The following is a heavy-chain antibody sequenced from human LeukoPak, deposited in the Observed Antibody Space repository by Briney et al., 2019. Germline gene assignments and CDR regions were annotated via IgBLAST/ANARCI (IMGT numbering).Heavy chain of an antibody. CDR2: IFYSGST. CDR1: GGSVGSGNYY. D-gene: IGHD3-9*01. V-gene: IGHV4-61*01. Sequence: SEALSLTCSVSGGSVGSGNYYWSWIRQPPGKGLEWIGNIFYSGSTNYNPSLKSRVTISIDTSKNQFSLILTSVTAADTAVYYCARTTRNYDILTGYSPNWFDPWGQGALVTVSS. J-gene: IGHJ5*02. CDR3: ARTTRNYDILTGYSPNWFDP.